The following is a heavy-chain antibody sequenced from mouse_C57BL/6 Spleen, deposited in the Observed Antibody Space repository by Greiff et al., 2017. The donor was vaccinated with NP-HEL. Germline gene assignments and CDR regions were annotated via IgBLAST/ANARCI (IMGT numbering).Heavy chain of an antibody. D-gene: IGHD1-1*01. V-gene: IGHV1-55*01. CDR1: GYTFTSYW. J-gene: IGHJ3*01. CDR2: IYPGSGST. Sequence: QVQLQQPGAELVKPGASVKMSCKASGYTFTSYWITWVKQRPGQGLEWIGDIYPGSGSTNYNEKFKSKATLTVDTSSSTAYMQLSSRTSEDSAVYYCARSGHNYGSSHFAYWGQGTLVTVSA. CDR3: ARSGHNYGSSHFAY.